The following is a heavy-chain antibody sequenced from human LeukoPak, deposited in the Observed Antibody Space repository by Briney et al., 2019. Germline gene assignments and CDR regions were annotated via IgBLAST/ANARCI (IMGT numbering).Heavy chain of an antibody. V-gene: IGHV1-18*01. CDR1: GYTFTSYG. D-gene: IGHD5-12*01. CDR2: ISAYNGNT. Sequence: ASVKVSCKASGYTFTSYGISWVRQAPGQGLEWMGWISAYNGNTNYVQKLQGRVTMTTDTSTSTAYMELRSLRSDDTAVYYCARGTVEVATIEEFDYWGQGTLVTVSS. J-gene: IGHJ4*02. CDR3: ARGTVEVATIEEFDY.